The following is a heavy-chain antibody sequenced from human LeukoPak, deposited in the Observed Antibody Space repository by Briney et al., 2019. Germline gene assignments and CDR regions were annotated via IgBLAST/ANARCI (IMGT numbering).Heavy chain of an antibody. D-gene: IGHD1-14*01. CDR1: GFTVRSNY. V-gene: IGHV3-53*01. CDR2: IYSGGST. J-gene: IGHJ4*02. Sequence: GGSLRLSCAASGFTVRSNYMSWVRQAPGKGLEWVSVIYSGGSTYYADSVRGRFTISRDNSKNTLFLQMNGLRAEDTAVYYCARGPGDYFDFWGQGTLVTVSS. CDR3: ARGPGDYFDF.